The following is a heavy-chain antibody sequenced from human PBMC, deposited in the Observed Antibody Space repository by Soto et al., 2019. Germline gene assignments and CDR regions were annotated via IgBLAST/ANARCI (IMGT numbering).Heavy chain of an antibody. Sequence: ASVKGSCKGFSYSFPSNGISWVRQAPGQGLEWMGWISGYNGNTNYAQNLQGRVTMTTDTSTSTAYMELRSLRSDDTAVYYCARAVGYSYAFDIWGQGTMVTVPS. V-gene: IGHV1-18*04. CDR1: SYSFPSNG. CDR3: ARAVGYSYAFDI. J-gene: IGHJ3*02. CDR2: ISGYNGNT. D-gene: IGHD2-15*01.